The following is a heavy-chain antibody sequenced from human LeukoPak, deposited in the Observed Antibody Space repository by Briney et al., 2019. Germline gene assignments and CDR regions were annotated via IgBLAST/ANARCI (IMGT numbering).Heavy chain of an antibody. CDR2: ISAYNGNT. D-gene: IGHD2-21*02. J-gene: IGHJ4*02. CDR1: GYTFTSYG. CDR3: ARASSIVVVTATV. V-gene: IGHV1-18*01. Sequence: ASVKVSCKASGYTFTSYGISWVRQAPGQGLEWMGWISAYNGNTNYAQKFQGRVTMTRDTSTSTVYMELSSLRSEDTAVYYCARASSIVVVTATVWGQGTLVTVSS.